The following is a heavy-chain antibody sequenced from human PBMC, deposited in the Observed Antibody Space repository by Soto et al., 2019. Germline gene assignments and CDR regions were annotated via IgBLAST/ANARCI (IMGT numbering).Heavy chain of an antibody. J-gene: IGHJ4*02. Sequence: QVQLVESGGGVVQPGRSLRLSCAASGFTFSSYGRHWVRQAPGKGLEWVAVISYDGSNKYYADSVKGRFTISRDNSKNTLYLQMNSLRAEDTAVYYCATPSAPYSSSNDAFDYWGQGTLVTVSS. D-gene: IGHD6-6*01. CDR1: GFTFSSYG. CDR2: ISYDGSNK. V-gene: IGHV3-30*03. CDR3: ATPSAPYSSSNDAFDY.